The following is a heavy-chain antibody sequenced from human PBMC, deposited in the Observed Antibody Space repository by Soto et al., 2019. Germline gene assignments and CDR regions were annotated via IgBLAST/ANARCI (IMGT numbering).Heavy chain of an antibody. V-gene: IGHV1-46*01. CDR2: INPSGGST. J-gene: IGHJ5*02. CDR3: ARVGTFTSYRDYEGFDP. CDR1: GYTFTSYY. D-gene: IGHD4-17*01. Sequence: QVQLVQSGAEVKKPGASVKVSCKASGYTFTSYYMHWVRQAPGQGLEWMGIINPSGGSTSYAQKFQGRVTMTRDASTSRVYVELSSLRSEDTAVYYCARVGTFTSYRDYEGFDPWGQGSLVTVS.